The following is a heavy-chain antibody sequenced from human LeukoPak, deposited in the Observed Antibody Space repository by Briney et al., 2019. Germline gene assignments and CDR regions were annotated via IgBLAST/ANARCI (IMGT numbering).Heavy chain of an antibody. J-gene: IGHJ4*02. CDR2: ITGRDGAT. Sequence: PGGSLRLSCAASGFTFSSYAMTWVRQAPGKGLEWVSTITGRDGATHYADSVKGRFTISRDNSKNTLYMQMHSLRADDTAVYYCAKDAVAPGSGGDFFDYWGQGTLVTVSS. CDR1: GFTFSSYA. D-gene: IGHD3-10*01. CDR3: AKDAVAPGSGGDFFDY. V-gene: IGHV3-23*01.